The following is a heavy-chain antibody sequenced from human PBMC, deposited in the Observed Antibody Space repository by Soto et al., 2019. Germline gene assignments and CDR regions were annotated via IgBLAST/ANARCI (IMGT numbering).Heavy chain of an antibody. D-gene: IGHD2-2*01. J-gene: IGHJ5*02. CDR2: ISYDGSDQ. CDR3: ARDRVVTAGSGLPNWFDP. CDR1: GFTFNNFA. Sequence: QVQLVESGGGVVQPGRSLSLSCAASGFTFNNFAMNWVRQAPGKGLEWVAVISYDGSDQYYADSVKGRFTISRDNSKNTLYLQINSLRAEDTAVYYCARDRVVTAGSGLPNWFDPWGQGTLVTVSS. V-gene: IGHV3-30-3*01.